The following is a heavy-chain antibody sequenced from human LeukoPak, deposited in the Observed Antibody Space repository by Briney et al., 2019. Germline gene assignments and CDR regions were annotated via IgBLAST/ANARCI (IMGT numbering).Heavy chain of an antibody. Sequence: SETLSLTCTVSGGSISSYCWSWIRQPPAQGLELIGVMNYSWGSKYNPYLNRQVPTPVATSKNKNPLKLSSVTAADTAVYFCARGAVAGLYFGYWGQGTLVTVSS. D-gene: IGHD6-19*01. V-gene: IGHV4-59*01. CDR2: MNYSWGS. J-gene: IGHJ4*02. CDR1: GGSISSYC. CDR3: ARGAVAGLYFGY.